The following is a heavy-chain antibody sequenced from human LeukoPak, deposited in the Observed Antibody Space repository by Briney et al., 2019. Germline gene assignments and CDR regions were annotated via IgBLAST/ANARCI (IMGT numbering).Heavy chain of an antibody. J-gene: IGHJ3*02. CDR2: INHSGST. CDR3: ARRLFQLSRYAFDI. CDR1: DGSFSDYH. V-gene: IGHV4-34*01. Sequence: SETLSLTCAVSDGSFSDYHWTWIRQPPGKGLEWLGEINHSGSTSYNPSLKSRVTISVDTSKNQISLKLRSVTAAETAVYYCARRLFQLSRYAFDIWGQGTMVTVSS. D-gene: IGHD3-22*01.